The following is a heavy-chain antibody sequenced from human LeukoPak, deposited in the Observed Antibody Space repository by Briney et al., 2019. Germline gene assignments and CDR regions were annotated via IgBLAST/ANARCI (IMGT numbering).Heavy chain of an antibody. CDR1: GGSFSGYY. V-gene: IGHV4-34*01. J-gene: IGHJ4*02. Sequence: SGTLSLTCAVYGGSFSGYYWSWIRQPPGKGLEWIGEINHSGSTNYNPSLKSRVTISVDTSKNQFSLKLSSVTAADTAVYYCARVGIAVAGFDYWGQGTLVTVSS. CDR3: ARVGIAVAGFDY. CDR2: INHSGST. D-gene: IGHD6-19*01.